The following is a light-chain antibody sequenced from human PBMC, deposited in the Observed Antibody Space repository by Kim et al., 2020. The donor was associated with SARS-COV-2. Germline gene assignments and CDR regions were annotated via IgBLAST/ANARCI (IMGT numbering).Light chain of an antibody. CDR1: SSDVGGYNY. Sequence: QSSLTQPASVSGSPGQSITISCTGTSSDVGGYNYDSWYQQYPGKAPKLMLYDVTKRPSGVSNRFSGSKSGNTASLTISGLQAEDEADYYCSSYRSSGYVFGTGTKVTVL. J-gene: IGLJ1*01. CDR3: SSYRSSGYV. CDR2: DVT. V-gene: IGLV2-14*03.